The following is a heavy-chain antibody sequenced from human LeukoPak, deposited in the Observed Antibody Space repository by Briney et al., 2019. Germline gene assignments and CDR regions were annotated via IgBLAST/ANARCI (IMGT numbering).Heavy chain of an antibody. CDR2: MYYSGRT. CDR1: AGSISSRY. J-gene: IGHJ4*02. Sequence: SETLSLTCTVSAGSISSRYWSWIRQPPGKGLEWIGYMYYSGRTNYNPSLKSRVTISVDTSKNQFSLKLSSVTAADTAVYFCARVGPQEQLWPQSHDNWGQGTLVTVSS. CDR3: ARVGPQEQLWPQSHDN. V-gene: IGHV4-59*11. D-gene: IGHD5-18*01.